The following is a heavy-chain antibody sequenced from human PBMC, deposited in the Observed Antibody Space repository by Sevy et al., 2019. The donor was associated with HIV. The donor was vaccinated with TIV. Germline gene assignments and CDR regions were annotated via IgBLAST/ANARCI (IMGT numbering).Heavy chain of an antibody. V-gene: IGHV3-48*02. J-gene: IGHJ6*01. CDR2: ISYTSTTI. CDR1: GFTFNTYN. D-gene: IGHD3-22*01. CDR3: ASSDATSRFGYYCIAMDI. Sequence: GGSLRLSCAVSGFTFNTYNMNWVRQAPGKGLEWVSYISYTSTTIYYADSVRGRFTISRDNAKNTLYLQMNSLRDEDTAVYYCASSDATSRFGYYCIAMDIWGQGTSVTVSS.